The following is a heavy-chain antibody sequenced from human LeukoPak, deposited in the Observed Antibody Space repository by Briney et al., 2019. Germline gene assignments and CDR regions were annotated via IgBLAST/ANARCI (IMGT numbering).Heavy chain of an antibody. Sequence: ASVKVSCKASGGTFSYGISWVRQAPGQGLEWMGGIIPIFDTIHYAQNFQGRVTITADKSTSTAYMELSSLRSEDTAVYYCARGNTGYDSGYFQHWGQGTLVTVSS. CDR3: ARGNTGYDSGYFQH. D-gene: IGHD5-12*01. CDR2: IIPIFDTI. CDR1: GGTFSYG. J-gene: IGHJ1*01. V-gene: IGHV1-69*06.